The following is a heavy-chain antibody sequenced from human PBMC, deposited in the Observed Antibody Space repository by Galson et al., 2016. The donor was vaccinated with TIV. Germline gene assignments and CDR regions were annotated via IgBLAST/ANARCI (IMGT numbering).Heavy chain of an antibody. D-gene: IGHD3-16*01. CDR2: INVRNGYT. CDR1: GYSFTAFT. V-gene: IGHV1-3*01. CDR3: AREADYGSGSLYFDY. J-gene: IGHJ4*02. Sequence: SVKVSCKASGYSFTAFTMHWVRQAPGQRLEWMGWINVRNGYTKYSENLQARVTITRDSSATTAYMELGSLKTEDTAVYYCAREADYGSGSLYFDYWGQGTL.